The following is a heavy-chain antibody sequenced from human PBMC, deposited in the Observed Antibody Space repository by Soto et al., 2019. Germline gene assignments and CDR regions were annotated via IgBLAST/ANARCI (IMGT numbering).Heavy chain of an antibody. CDR1: RITISTYA. Sequence: EVQLLESGGGLVQTGGSLRLSCAASRITISTYAMSWVRQAPGKGLEWVSGISGGGGDTSYADSVRGSFTCSRDTSKNAQYLQMICLRAADTALYYCALSLFGGPDIWGQGTMVTFSS. D-gene: IGHD2-15*01. V-gene: IGHV3-23*01. J-gene: IGHJ3*02. CDR3: ALSLFGGPDI. CDR2: ISGGGGDT.